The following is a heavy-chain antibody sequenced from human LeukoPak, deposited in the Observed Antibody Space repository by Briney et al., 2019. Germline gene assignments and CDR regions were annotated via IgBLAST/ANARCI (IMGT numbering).Heavy chain of an antibody. CDR3: AREGGPYRPLDY. CDR1: SGSISNYY. J-gene: IGHJ4*02. CDR2: IHYSGNT. V-gene: IGHV4-59*12. Sequence: SETLSLTCTLSSGSISNYYWNWMRQPPGKGLEWIGYIHYSGNTKYNPSLKSRVTISVDTSENHISLQLTSVTAADTAVYYCAREGGPYRPLDYSGQGTLVTVSS.